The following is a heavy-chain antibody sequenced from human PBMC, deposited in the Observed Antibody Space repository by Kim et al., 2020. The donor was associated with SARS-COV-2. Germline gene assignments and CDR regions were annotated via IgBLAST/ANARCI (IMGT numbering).Heavy chain of an antibody. J-gene: IGHJ4*02. CDR2: FDPEDGET. V-gene: IGHV1-24*01. CDR3: ATLDSSGYYKEYYFDY. Sequence: ASVQVSCKVSGYTLTELSMHWVRQAPGKGLEWMGGFDPEDGETINAQKFQGRVTMTEDTSTDTAYMELSSLRSEDTAVYYCATLDSSGYYKEYYFDYWGQGTLVTVSS. CDR1: GYTLTELS. D-gene: IGHD3-22*01.